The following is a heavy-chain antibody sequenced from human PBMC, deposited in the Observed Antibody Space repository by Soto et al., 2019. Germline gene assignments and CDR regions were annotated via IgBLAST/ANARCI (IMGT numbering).Heavy chain of an antibody. CDR3: AKDRITGLFNY. V-gene: IGHV3-30*02. J-gene: IGHJ4*02. D-gene: IGHD1-20*01. CDR2: IRNDESNK. CDR1: GFTFSSHG. Sequence: GGSLRLSCEASGFTFSSHGMHWVRQAPGKGLEWVAFIRNDESNKKYGDPVKGRFTISRDNSRNTLYLQMNSLRAEDTAVYYCAKDRITGLFNYWGQGTLVTVSS.